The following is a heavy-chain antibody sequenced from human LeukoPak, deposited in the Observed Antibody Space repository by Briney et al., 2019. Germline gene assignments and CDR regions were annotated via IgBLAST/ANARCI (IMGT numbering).Heavy chain of an antibody. CDR2: IKQDGSEK. CDR3: AREISSWYRTEGRFDP. V-gene: IGHV3-7*01. Sequence: GGSLRLSCAASGFTFSNYWMSWVRQAPGKGLEWVANIKQDGSEKYYVDSVRGRLTISRDNAKNSLYLQMNSLRAEDTAVYYCAREISSWYRTEGRFDPWGQGTLVTVSS. CDR1: GFTFSNYW. J-gene: IGHJ5*02. D-gene: IGHD6-13*01.